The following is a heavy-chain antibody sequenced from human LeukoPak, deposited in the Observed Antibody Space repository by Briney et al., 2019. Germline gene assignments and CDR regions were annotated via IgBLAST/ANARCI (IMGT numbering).Heavy chain of an antibody. CDR1: GYSISSGYY. J-gene: IGHJ6*03. V-gene: IGHV4-38-2*02. Sequence: SETLSLTCTVSGYSISSGYYWGWIRQPPGKGLEWIGSIYHSGSTYYNPSLKSRVIISVDTSKNQFSLKLSSVTAADTAVYYCARGKQWLVHPYYMDVWGKGTAVTVSS. CDR3: ARGKQWLVHPYYMDV. CDR2: IYHSGST. D-gene: IGHD6-19*01.